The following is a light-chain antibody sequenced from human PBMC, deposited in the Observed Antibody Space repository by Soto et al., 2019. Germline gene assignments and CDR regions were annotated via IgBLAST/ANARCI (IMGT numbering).Light chain of an antibody. CDR2: DAS. V-gene: IGKV3-15*01. Sequence: EIAMTQSPATLSVSPGEGATLSCKASQNVYNNLAWYQQRPGQPPRLLIYDASTRATGISARFSGSGYGTEFTLTISSLQSEDFAVYLCQQCRNWPLTFGGGTKV. CDR1: QNVYNN. CDR3: QQCRNWPLT. J-gene: IGKJ4*01.